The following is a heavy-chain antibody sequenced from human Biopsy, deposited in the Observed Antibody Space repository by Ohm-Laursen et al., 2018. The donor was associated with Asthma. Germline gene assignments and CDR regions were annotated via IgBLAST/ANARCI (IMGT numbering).Heavy chain of an antibody. CDR2: INAGNGNT. J-gene: IGHJ3*02. CDR3: ARTYYDFLAGQVNDGFAI. Sequence: SVKVSCKASGYTFINYAIHWVRQAPGQRLEWMGWINAGNGNTKYSQKVQGRVTITRDTSASTAYMDLSSLRSEDTAVYYCARTYYDFLAGQVNDGFAIWGQGTMVTVSS. CDR1: GYTFINYA. V-gene: IGHV1-3*01. D-gene: IGHD3-9*01.